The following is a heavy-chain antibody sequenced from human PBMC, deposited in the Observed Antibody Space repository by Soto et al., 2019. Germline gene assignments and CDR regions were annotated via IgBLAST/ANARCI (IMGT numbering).Heavy chain of an antibody. CDR1: GFTVSSNY. V-gene: IGHV3-66*01. CDR2: IYSGGTT. J-gene: IGHJ6*03. Sequence: GGSLRLSCAASGFTVSSNYMTWVRQAPGKGLEWVSVIYSGGTTYYADSVKGRFTISRDNSKNTLYLQMNSLRAEDTAVYYCAREAKFGGSPAYYMDVWGKGTTVTVSS. D-gene: IGHD2-15*01. CDR3: AREAKFGGSPAYYMDV.